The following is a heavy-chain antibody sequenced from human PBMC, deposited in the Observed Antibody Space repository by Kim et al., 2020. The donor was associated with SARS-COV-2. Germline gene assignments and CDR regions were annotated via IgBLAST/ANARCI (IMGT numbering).Heavy chain of an antibody. Sequence: SLKSRVTISVDTSKNQFSLKLSSVTAADTAVYYCARMVDSSGYYFGYFDYWGQGTLVTVSS. V-gene: IGHV4-34*01. CDR3: ARMVDSSGYYFGYFDY. D-gene: IGHD3-22*01. J-gene: IGHJ4*02.